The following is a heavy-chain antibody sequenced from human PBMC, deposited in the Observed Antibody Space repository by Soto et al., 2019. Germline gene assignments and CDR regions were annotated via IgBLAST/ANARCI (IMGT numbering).Heavy chain of an antibody. J-gene: IGHJ4*02. V-gene: IGHV1-3*05. Sequence: QVQLVQSGAEEKKPGASVKVSCKASGYTFTVYAMHWVRQDPGQRLEWMGWINAGNGNTKYSQKFQGRVTITRDTSASTAYMELSSLRSEDTAVYYCARAVAVPADFDYWGQGTLVTVSS. CDR3: ARAVAVPADFDY. D-gene: IGHD6-19*01. CDR1: GYTFTVYA. CDR2: INAGNGNT.